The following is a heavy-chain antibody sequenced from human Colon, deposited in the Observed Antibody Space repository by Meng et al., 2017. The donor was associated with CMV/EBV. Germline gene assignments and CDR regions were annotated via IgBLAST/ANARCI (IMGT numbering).Heavy chain of an antibody. Sequence: SETLSLTCTVSGDSLWSHYWSWIRQSPGKGLEWMGYVYYSGSATYSDSLRSRITIAVDMPKNQVSLNLRSVTAADTAMYFCARGIGHASNNSHDFWGQGTLVTVSS. D-gene: IGHD1-1*01. J-gene: IGHJ4*02. V-gene: IGHV4-59*11. CDR2: VYYSGSA. CDR3: ARGIGHASNNSHDF. CDR1: GDSLWSHY.